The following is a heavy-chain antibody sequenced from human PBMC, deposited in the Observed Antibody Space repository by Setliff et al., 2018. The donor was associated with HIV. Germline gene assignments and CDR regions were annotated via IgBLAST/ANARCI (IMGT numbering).Heavy chain of an antibody. CDR3: ATGPLFSRAARYDY. Sequence: RASVKVSCKVSGYTLTELSMHWVRQTPTKGLEWMGGFDPEHGETIYAQSFQGRVTVTEDIFTDTAYMELSSQRSQDTAVYYCATGPLFSRAARYDYWGQGTLVTVSS. CDR2: FDPEHGET. CDR1: GYTLTELS. V-gene: IGHV1-24*01. D-gene: IGHD6-6*01. J-gene: IGHJ4*02.